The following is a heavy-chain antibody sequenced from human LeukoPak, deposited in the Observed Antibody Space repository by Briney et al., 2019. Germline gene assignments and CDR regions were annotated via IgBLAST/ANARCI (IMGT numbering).Heavy chain of an antibody. CDR3: AKGSGYNWNYYFDY. CDR2: ISGSGGST. V-gene: IGHV3-23*01. D-gene: IGHD1-7*01. Sequence: GGSLRLSCAASGFTFSSYAMSWVRQAPGKGLEWVSAISGSGGSTYYADSVKGRFTISRDNSKNTLYLQMNSLRAEDTAAYYCAKGSGYNWNYYFDYWGQGTLVTVSS. CDR1: GFTFSSYA. J-gene: IGHJ4*02.